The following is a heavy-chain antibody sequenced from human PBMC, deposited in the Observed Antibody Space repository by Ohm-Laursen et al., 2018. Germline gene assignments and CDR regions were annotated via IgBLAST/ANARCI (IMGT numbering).Heavy chain of an antibody. CDR3: ARGHQGMDV. CDR2: ISGSGGST. J-gene: IGHJ6*02. CDR1: GFIFSSYS. Sequence: SLRLSCSASGFIFSSYSMHWVRQAPGKGLEWVSAISGSGGSTYYADSVKGRFTISRDNSKNTLYLQMNSLRAEDTAVYYCARGHQGMDVWGQGTTVTVSS. V-gene: IGHV3-23*01.